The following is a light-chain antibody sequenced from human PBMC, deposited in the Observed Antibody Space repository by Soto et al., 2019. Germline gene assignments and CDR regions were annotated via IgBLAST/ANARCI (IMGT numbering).Light chain of an antibody. CDR1: QSVGRS. Sequence: DIGLTQSPPTLSLSPGERATLSCRASQSVGRSLAWYQQRPGQAPRLLIYDASTRATGIPARFSSSGSGTDFTLTISSLEPEDFAVYYCQQRSNWPPSTFGQGTKVDVK. J-gene: IGKJ1*01. CDR3: QQRSNWPPST. CDR2: DAS. V-gene: IGKV3-11*01.